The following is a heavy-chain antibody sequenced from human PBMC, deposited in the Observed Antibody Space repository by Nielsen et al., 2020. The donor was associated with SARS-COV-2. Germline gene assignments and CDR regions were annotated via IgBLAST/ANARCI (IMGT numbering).Heavy chain of an antibody. Sequence: GESLKISCSASGFTFTSHTMIWVRQTPGKGLEWVSYISTSGLYKHYADSVKGRFTISRDNAKNSLYLQMNSLRDEDTAVYYCARKSLVGATGVLDYWGQGTLVTVSS. J-gene: IGHJ4*02. CDR1: GFTFTSHT. D-gene: IGHD1-26*01. CDR2: ISTSGLYK. V-gene: IGHV3-21*01. CDR3: ARKSLVGATGVLDY.